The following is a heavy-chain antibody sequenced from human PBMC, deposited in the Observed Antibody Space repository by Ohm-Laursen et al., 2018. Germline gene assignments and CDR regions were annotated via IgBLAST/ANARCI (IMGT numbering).Heavy chain of an antibody. Sequence: SLRLSCAASGFTFSDYYMSWIRQAPGTGLEWVSYISSSGSTIYYADSVKGRFTISRDNAKNSLYLQMNSLRAEDTAVYYCASFFSYVWGSYRLDYWGQGTLVTVSS. J-gene: IGHJ4*02. D-gene: IGHD3-16*02. CDR1: GFTFSDYY. CDR3: ASFFSYVWGSYRLDY. CDR2: ISSSGSTI. V-gene: IGHV3-11*01.